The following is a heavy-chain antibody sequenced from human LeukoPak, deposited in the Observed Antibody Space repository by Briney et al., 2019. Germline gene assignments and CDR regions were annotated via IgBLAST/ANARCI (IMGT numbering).Heavy chain of an antibody. CDR1: GFTFSSYD. J-gene: IGHJ4*02. D-gene: IGHD6-13*01. CDR2: ISGSGGST. V-gene: IGHV3-23*01. Sequence: GGSLRLSCAASGFTFSSYDMSWVRQAPGKGLEWVSAISGSGGSTYYGDSVKGRFTISRDNSRNTLYMQMNSLRAEDTAVYYCAKDVSSSWYYFDYWGQGTLVTVSS. CDR3: AKDVSSSWYYFDY.